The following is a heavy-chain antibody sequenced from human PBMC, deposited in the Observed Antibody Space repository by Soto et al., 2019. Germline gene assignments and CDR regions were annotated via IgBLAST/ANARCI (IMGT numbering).Heavy chain of an antibody. CDR1: GDSVSSKSAG. V-gene: IGHV6-1*01. CDR2: TYYRSKWYY. D-gene: IGHD1-26*01. CDR3: ARGEQYSGRIFDY. Sequence: SQTLSLTCAITGDSVSSKSAGWSWVRQSPSRGLEWLGGTYYRSKWYYEYAVSVRGRITINPDTSKNQYSLQLNSVTPEDTAVYSCARGEQYSGRIFDYWGQGTLVTVSS. J-gene: IGHJ4*01.